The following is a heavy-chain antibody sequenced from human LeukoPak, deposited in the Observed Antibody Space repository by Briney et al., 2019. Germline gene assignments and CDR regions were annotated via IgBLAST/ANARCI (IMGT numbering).Heavy chain of an antibody. CDR2: IYTSGST. V-gene: IGHV4-61*02. CDR1: GGSISSGSYY. Sequence: PSETLSLTCTVSGGSISSGSYYWSWIRQPAGKGLEWIGRIYTSGSTNYNPSLKSRVTISVDTSKNQFSLKLSSVTAADTAVYYCAREAPKGLVVTPLFDYWGQGTLVTVSS. CDR3: AREAPKGLVVTPLFDY. J-gene: IGHJ4*02. D-gene: IGHD2-15*01.